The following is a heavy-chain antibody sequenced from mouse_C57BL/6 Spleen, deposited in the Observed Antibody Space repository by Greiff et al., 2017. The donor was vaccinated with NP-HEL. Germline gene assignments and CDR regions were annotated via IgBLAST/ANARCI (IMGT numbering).Heavy chain of an antibody. D-gene: IGHD1-1*02. J-gene: IGHJ2*01. Sequence: VQLQQSGAELVKPGASVKMSCKASGYTFTSYWITWVKQRPGQGLEWIGDIYPGSGSTNYNEKFKSKATLTVDTSSSTAYMQLSSLTSEDSAVYYCERWCDDGGGVFDYWGQGTTLTVSA. CDR3: ERWCDDGGGVFDY. V-gene: IGHV1-55*01. CDR2: IYPGSGST. CDR1: GYTFTSYW.